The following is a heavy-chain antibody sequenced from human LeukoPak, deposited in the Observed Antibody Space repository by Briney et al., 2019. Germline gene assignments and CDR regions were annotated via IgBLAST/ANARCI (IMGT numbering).Heavy chain of an antibody. V-gene: IGHV3-48*03. D-gene: IGHD3-10*01. CDR1: GFTFSSYE. Sequence: PGGSLRLSCAASGFTFSSYEMNWVRQAPGTGLEWVAYITSSGGTVFYADSVKGRFTISRDNAKNSLYLQMNSLRVEDAAVYYCARDHGVRGIYYYDMDVWGQGTTVTVSS. CDR3: ARDHGVRGIYYYDMDV. J-gene: IGHJ6*02. CDR2: ITSSGGTV.